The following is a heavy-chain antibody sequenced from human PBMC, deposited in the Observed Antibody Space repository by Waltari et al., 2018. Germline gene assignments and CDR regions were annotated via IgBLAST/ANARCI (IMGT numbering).Heavy chain of an antibody. Sequence: EVQLVESGGGLVQPGGSLRLSCAASGFTFSSFWMHWVGQAPGKGRVWVSRINSDGDSTSYADSVKGRFTISRDNAKNTLYLQMNSLRAEDTAVYYCASARYSGTYYNDYWGQGMLVTVSP. V-gene: IGHV3-74*01. J-gene: IGHJ4*02. CDR2: INSDGDST. CDR1: GFTFSSFW. CDR3: ASARYSGTYYNDY. D-gene: IGHD1-26*01.